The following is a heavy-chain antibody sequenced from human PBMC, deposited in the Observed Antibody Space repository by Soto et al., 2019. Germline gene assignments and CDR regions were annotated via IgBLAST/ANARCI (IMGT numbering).Heavy chain of an antibody. CDR1: GVSIGSHF. Sequence: PSETLSLTCSVSGVSIGSHFWSWIRQAPGKGLEWIGYIYYSGSTYYNPSLKSRVTISVDTSKNQFSLKLSSVTAADTAVYYCARRGNLPNYYYYYGMDVWGQGTTVTVSS. D-gene: IGHD1-7*01. CDR2: IYYSGST. V-gene: IGHV4-59*06. CDR3: ARRGNLPNYYYYYGMDV. J-gene: IGHJ6*02.